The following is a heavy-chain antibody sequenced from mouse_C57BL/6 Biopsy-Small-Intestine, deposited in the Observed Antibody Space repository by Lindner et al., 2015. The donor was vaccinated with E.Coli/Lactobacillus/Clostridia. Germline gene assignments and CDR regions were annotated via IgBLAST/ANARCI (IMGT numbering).Heavy chain of an antibody. CDR2: IDPEDNST. Sequence: VQLQESGAELVRPGASVKLSCTASGFNIKDSYIHWVKQRPEQGLEWIGRIDPEDNSTDYAPKFQGKATITADTSSNTAYLQLSSLTSEDTAVYYCTTVVVDYWGQGTTLTVSS. CDR1: GFNIKDSY. D-gene: IGHD1-1*01. J-gene: IGHJ2*01. V-gene: IGHV14-1*01. CDR3: TTVVVDY.